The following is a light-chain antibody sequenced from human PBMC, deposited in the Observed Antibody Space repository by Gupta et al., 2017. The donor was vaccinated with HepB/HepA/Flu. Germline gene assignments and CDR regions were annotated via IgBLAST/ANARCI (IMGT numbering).Light chain of an antibody. V-gene: IGKV1-5*03. CDR2: KTS. CDR1: QVIRTW. CDR3: QQYNSSPYT. J-gene: IGKJ2*01. Sequence: IQMTHSPSTLSASVGNRITLTCRPSQVIRTWLAWYQQKPGKAPNLLIYKTSTLHSGLHPRFSGSGSGTEFTLTISSLQPDDFATYHCQQYNSSPYTFGQGTKLEIK.